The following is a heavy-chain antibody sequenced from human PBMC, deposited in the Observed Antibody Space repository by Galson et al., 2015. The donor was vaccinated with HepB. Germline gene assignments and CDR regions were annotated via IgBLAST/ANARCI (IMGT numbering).Heavy chain of an antibody. J-gene: IGHJ6*03. CDR3: ARTRQQLLRTLTNYYSYYYMDV. Sequence: SVKVSCKASGYTFTRSPMHWVRQAPGQGLEWIGVINPNDGITTYAQKFQGRVTMSVDTSKNQFSLKLSSVTAADTAVYYCARTRQQLLRTLTNYYSYYYMDVWGKGTTVTVSS. CDR1: GYTFTRSP. V-gene: IGHV1-46*01. CDR2: INPNDGIT. D-gene: IGHD1-26*01.